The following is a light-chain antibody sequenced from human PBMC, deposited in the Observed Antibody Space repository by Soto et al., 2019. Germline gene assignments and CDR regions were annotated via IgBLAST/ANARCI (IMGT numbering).Light chain of an antibody. Sequence: QSALTQPPSASGSPGQSVTISCTGTSSDVGGYNYVSWYQQHPGKAPKLIIYEVSNRPSGVSNRFSGSKSGDTASLTISGLQAEDEADYYCSSYTSTNTLAVFGTGTKLTVL. J-gene: IGLJ1*01. V-gene: IGLV2-14*01. CDR1: SSDVGGYNY. CDR3: SSYTSTNTLAV. CDR2: EVS.